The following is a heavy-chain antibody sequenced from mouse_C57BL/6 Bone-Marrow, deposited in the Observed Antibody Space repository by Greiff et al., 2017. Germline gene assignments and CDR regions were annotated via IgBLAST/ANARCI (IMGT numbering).Heavy chain of an antibody. D-gene: IGHD2-4*01. Sequence: QVQLQQPGAELVQPGASVKMSCKASGYTFTSYWITWVKQSPGQGLEWIGDIYPGSGSNNYNEKFKSKATLTVDTSSSTAYMQLSSLTSEDSAVYYCAREDEDYDVSWFAYWGQGTRVTVSA. J-gene: IGHJ3*01. CDR1: GYTFTSYW. CDR2: IYPGSGSN. CDR3: AREDEDYDVSWFAY. V-gene: IGHV1-55*01.